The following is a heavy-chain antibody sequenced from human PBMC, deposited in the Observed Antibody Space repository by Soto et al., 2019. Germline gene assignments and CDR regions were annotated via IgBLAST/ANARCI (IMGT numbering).Heavy chain of an antibody. CDR3: ARDDEGGSDCDLGY. V-gene: IGHV3-30-3*01. D-gene: IGHD3-10*01. CDR2: ILHDGNNK. Sequence: QVQLVESGGGVVQPGRSLRLSCAASGFTFSNYIMHWVRQAPGKGLEWVAIILHDGNNKYYADSLKGRFTISRDNSKNTLYLQMNSLRTEDAAIYYCARDDEGGSDCDLGYWGQGTLVTVSS. J-gene: IGHJ4*02. CDR1: GFTFSNYI.